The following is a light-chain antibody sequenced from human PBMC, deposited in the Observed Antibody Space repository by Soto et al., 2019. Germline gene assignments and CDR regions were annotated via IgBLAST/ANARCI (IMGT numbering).Light chain of an antibody. J-gene: IGLJ2*01. CDR1: SSDVGGYNY. CDR3: SSYTISSTRAVGVV. V-gene: IGLV2-14*01. CDR2: DVS. Sequence: QSALTQPASVSGSPGLSITISCTGTSSDVGGYNYVSWYQQHPGKAPKLMIYDVSYRPSGVSNRFSGSKSGNTASLTISGLQAEDEADYYCSSYTISSTRAVGVVFGGGTKLTVL.